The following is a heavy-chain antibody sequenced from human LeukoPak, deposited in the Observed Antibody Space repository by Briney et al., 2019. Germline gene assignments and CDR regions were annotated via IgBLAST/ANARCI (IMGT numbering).Heavy chain of an antibody. J-gene: IGHJ3*02. CDR2: IYPGDSDT. V-gene: IGHV5-51*01. D-gene: IGHD6-25*01. Sequence: GESLEISFWGFEYNFTNYWIGWVRQMPGEGLEWVGMIYPGDSDTRYSPCFQGQVTISADKSINTAYLQWGSLKASDTAMYYCARTNLAAKGAFDIWGQGTMVTVSS. CDR3: ARTNLAAKGAFDI. CDR1: EYNFTNYW.